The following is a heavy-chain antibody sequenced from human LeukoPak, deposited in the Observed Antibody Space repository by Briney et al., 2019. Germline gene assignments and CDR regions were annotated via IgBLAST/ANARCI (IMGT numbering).Heavy chain of an antibody. V-gene: IGHV3-30*03. Sequence: GRSLRLSCAASGFTFSSYGMHWVRQAPGKGLEWVAVISYDGSNKYYADSVKGRFTISRDNSKNTLYLQMNSLRAEDTAVYYCATRTRVPAARWYYYYMDVWGKGTTVTVSS. CDR3: ATRTRVPAARWYYYYMDV. CDR1: GFTFSSYG. D-gene: IGHD2-2*01. J-gene: IGHJ6*03. CDR2: ISYDGSNK.